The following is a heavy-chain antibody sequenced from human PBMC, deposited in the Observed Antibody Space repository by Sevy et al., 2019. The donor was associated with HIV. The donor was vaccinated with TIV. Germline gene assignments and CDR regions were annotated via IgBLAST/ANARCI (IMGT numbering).Heavy chain of an antibody. CDR2: ISQNGST. CDR1: GGSFSSYHW. J-gene: IGHJ5*02. Sequence: SETLSLTCTVSGGSFSSYHWWSWVRQPPGKGLEWIGEISQNGSTNYNPSVKSRVTISLDKSKNQFSLRLTSVTAADTAVYYCARYRPTLIRGVIITRWFDPWGQGTLVTVSS. V-gene: IGHV4-4*02. D-gene: IGHD3-10*01. CDR3: ARYRPTLIRGVIITRWFDP.